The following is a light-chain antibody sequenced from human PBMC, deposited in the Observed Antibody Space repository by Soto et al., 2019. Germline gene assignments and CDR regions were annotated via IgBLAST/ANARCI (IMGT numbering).Light chain of an antibody. Sequence: EIVLTQSPGTLSVSPGDTVTLSCRASQSVTSGYLAWYQQRPGQPPRLLIHVSSTRAAGTPDRFSGRGSGTDFTLTIDRLEPEDFAVYYCQQYGISLTFGGGSKVEI. V-gene: IGKV3-20*01. J-gene: IGKJ4*01. CDR1: QSVTSGY. CDR3: QQYGISLT. CDR2: VSS.